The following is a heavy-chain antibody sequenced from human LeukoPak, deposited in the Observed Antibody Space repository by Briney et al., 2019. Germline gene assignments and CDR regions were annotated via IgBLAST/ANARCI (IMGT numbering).Heavy chain of an antibody. J-gene: IGHJ6*02. D-gene: IGHD6-19*01. CDR1: GDSIRSSSYY. CDR2: VYYTGST. Sequence: SETLSLTCSASGDSIRSSSYYWGWIRQPPGGGLEWIGAVYYTGSTNYNPSLMSRVTMSIDTSKNQFSLKLTSVTAADTAVYYCVRDRGGWLVRGIYYCGVDVWGRGTTVTVSS. V-gene: IGHV4-39*07. CDR3: VRDRGGWLVRGIYYCGVDV.